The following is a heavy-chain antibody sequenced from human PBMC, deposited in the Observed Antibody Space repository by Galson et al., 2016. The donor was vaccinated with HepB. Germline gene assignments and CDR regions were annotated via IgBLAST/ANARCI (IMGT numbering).Heavy chain of an antibody. Sequence: SLRLSCATSGFTFTHHQMHWVRQVPGKGLVWVSRIEPDGSRPIYADSVKGRFTISRDNAENTLYLQMNSPRADDTAVYYCARDLSGPDYWGQGTLVTVSS. J-gene: IGHJ4*02. CDR1: GFTFTHHQ. CDR3: ARDLSGPDY. CDR2: IEPDGSRP. V-gene: IGHV3-74*01.